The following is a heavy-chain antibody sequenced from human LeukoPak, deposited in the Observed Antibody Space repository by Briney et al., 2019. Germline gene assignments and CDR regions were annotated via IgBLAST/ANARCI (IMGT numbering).Heavy chain of an antibody. CDR1: GFTFSSYA. CDR3: AGSLGPYFYYLRNEV. Sequence: GGSLRLSCAASGFTFSSYAMHWVRQAPGKGLEWVAVISYDGSNKYYADSVKGRFTISRDNSKNTLYLQMNSLRAEDTAVYYWAGSLGPYFYYLRNEVWGPRANGPR. J-gene: IGHJ6*02. CDR2: ISYDGSNK. V-gene: IGHV3-30-3*01. D-gene: IGHD7-27*01.